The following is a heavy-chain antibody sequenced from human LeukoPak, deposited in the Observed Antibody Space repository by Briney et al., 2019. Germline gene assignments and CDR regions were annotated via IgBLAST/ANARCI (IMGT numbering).Heavy chain of an antibody. J-gene: IGHJ4*02. V-gene: IGHV4-59*01. D-gene: IGHD3-22*01. Sequence: SETLSLTCTVSGVSISSYYWTWLRQPPGQGLEWIGYIYYSGSANYNPSLKSRVTISVDMSENQFSLKLSSVTAADTAVFYCARVRALSFYDSSGGLYYFDYWGQGTLVTVSS. CDR1: GVSISSYY. CDR3: ARVRALSFYDSSGGLYYFDY. CDR2: IYYSGSA.